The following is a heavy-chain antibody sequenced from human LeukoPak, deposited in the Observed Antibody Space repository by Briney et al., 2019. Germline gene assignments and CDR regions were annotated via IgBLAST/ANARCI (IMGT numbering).Heavy chain of an antibody. CDR1: GYSISSGYY. Sequence: SETLSLTCAVSGYSISSGYYWGWIRQPPGKGLEWIGNIYHSGSTYYNPSLKSRVTISVDTSKNQFSLKLSSVTAADTAVYYCARDSLDDILTGYYISYFDYWGQGTLVTVSS. J-gene: IGHJ4*02. V-gene: IGHV4-38-2*02. CDR2: IYHSGST. CDR3: ARDSLDDILTGYYISYFDY. D-gene: IGHD3-9*01.